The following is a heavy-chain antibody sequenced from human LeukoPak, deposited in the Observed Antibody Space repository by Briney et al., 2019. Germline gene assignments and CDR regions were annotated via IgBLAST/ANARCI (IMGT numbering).Heavy chain of an antibody. CDR3: ARKNPRTNIVGAVPRYWFDP. CDR2: INHSGST. Sequence: SETLSLTCAVYGGSFSGYYWSWIRQPPGKGLEWIGEINHSGSTIYNPSLKSRVTISVDTSKNQFSLKLSSVAAADTAVYYCARKNPRTNIVGAVPRYWFDPWGQGTLVTVSS. V-gene: IGHV4-34*01. D-gene: IGHD1-26*01. J-gene: IGHJ5*02. CDR1: GGSFSGYY.